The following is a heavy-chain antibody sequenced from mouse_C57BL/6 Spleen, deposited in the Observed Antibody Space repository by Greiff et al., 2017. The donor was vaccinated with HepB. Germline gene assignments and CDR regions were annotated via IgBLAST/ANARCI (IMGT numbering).Heavy chain of an antibody. Sequence: VQLKESGGGLVKPGGSLKLSCAASGFTFSDYGMHWVRQAPEKGLEWVAYISSGSSTIYYADTVKGRFTISRDNAKNTMFLQMTSLRSADTAMYYCARDGYSYAMDYWGQGTSVTVSS. V-gene: IGHV5-17*01. J-gene: IGHJ4*01. CDR2: ISSGSSTI. D-gene: IGHD2-3*01. CDR3: ARDGYSYAMDY. CDR1: GFTFSDYG.